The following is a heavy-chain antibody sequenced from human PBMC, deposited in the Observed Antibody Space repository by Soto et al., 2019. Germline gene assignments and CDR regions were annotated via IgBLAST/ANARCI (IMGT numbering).Heavy chain of an antibody. Sequence: GASVKVSCKVSGYTLTELSMHWVRQAPGKGLEWMGGFDPEDGETIYAQKFQGRVTMTEDTSTDTAYMELSSLRSEDTAVYYCATGLRIRYYYGMDVWGQGTTVTVSS. D-gene: IGHD4-17*01. CDR1: GYTLTELS. CDR3: ATGLRIRYYYGMDV. J-gene: IGHJ6*02. CDR2: FDPEDGET. V-gene: IGHV1-24*01.